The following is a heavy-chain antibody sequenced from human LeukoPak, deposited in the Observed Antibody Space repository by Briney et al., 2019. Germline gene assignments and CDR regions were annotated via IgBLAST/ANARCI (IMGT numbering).Heavy chain of an antibody. CDR2: ISSGGGHT. J-gene: IGHJ4*02. CDR1: GFIFSSYT. CDR3: TREPILEWSMYYFDY. V-gene: IGHV3-21*01. Sequence: PGGSLRLSCAASGFIFSSYTMNWVRQAPVKGPEWVSSISSGGGHTFYADSVRGRFTISRDDANNSLYLQMNSLRDEGTAVYYCTREPILEWSMYYFDYWGQGTLVTVSS. D-gene: IGHD3-3*01.